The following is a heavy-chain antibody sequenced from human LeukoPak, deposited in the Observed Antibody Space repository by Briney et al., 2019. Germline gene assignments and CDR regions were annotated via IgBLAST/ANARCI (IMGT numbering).Heavy chain of an antibody. CDR2: ISNSGNTI. CDR1: GFTFSSYE. CDR3: ARDRGGFDY. D-gene: IGHD3-10*01. J-gene: IGHJ4*02. Sequence: GGSLRLSCAASGFTFSSYEMNWVRQAPGKGLEWVSFISNSGNTIYYADSVEGRFTISRDNAKNTLYLQMNSLRAEDTAVYYCARDRGGFDYWGQGTLVTVSS. V-gene: IGHV3-48*03.